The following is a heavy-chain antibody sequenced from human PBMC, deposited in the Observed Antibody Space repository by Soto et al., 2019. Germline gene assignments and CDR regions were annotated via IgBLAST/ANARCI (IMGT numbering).Heavy chain of an antibody. CDR3: AKAGSSGLILDWFDP. CDR2: ISGSGGST. D-gene: IGHD6-19*01. CDR1: GFTFSSYA. Sequence: GGSLRLSCAASGFTFSSYAMSWVRQAPGKGLEWVSAISGSGGSTYYADSVKGRFTISRDNSKNTLYLQMNSLRAEDTAVYYCAKAGSSGLILDWFDPWGQGALVTVSS. V-gene: IGHV3-23*01. J-gene: IGHJ5*02.